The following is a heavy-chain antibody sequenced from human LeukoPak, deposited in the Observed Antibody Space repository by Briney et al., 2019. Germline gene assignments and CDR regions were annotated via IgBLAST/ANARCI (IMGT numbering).Heavy chain of an antibody. Sequence: GGSLRLSCAASGFTFSSYGMHWVRQAPGKGLEGVAVIWYDGSNKYYADSVKGRFTISRDNSKNTLYLQMNSLRAEDTAVYYCARAAKEDYDFWSGYYIDYWGQGTLGTVSS. CDR1: GFTFSSYG. CDR2: IWYDGSNK. V-gene: IGHV3-33*01. CDR3: ARAAKEDYDFWSGYYIDY. J-gene: IGHJ4*02. D-gene: IGHD3-3*01.